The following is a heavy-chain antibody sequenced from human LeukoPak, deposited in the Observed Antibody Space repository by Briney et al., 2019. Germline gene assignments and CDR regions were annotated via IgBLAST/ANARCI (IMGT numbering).Heavy chain of an antibody. CDR2: IYSGGST. V-gene: IGHV3-66*04. J-gene: IGHJ4*02. CDR3: ARHPYDILTGYYFDY. CDR1: GFTVSSNY. Sequence: GGSLRLSCAASGFTVSSNYMSWVRQAPGKGLEWVSVIYSGGSTYYADSVKGRFTISRDNSKNTLYLQMNSLRAEDTAVYYCARHPYDILTGYYFDYWGQGTLATVSS. D-gene: IGHD3-9*01.